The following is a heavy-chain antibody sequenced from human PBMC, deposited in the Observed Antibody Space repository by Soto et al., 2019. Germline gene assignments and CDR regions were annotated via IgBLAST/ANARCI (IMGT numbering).Heavy chain of an antibody. V-gene: IGHV1-8*02. D-gene: IGHD2-2*01. Sequence: QEQLVQSAAEVKKPGASVKVSCMTSGYTFNDYEINWVRQANGQGLDWIGWMNPNSGETGYAQRFQGRVTMTTSSSLSTAYLELSSLTSDDTAVYYCARIAMPARPRWYNWFDPWGQGTLVTVSS. J-gene: IGHJ5*02. CDR3: ARIAMPARPRWYNWFDP. CDR1: GYTFNDYE. CDR2: MNPNSGET.